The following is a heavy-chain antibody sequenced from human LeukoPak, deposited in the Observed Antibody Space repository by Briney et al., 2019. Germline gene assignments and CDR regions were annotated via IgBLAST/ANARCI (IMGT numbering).Heavy chain of an antibody. CDR3: AREPRSRYYYGSGASWFDP. V-gene: IGHV3-7*01. D-gene: IGHD3-10*01. CDR2: IKQDGSEK. Sequence: GGSLRLSCAASRFTFSSYWMSWVRQAPGKGLEWVANIKQDGSEKYYVDSVKGRFTISRDNAKNSLYLQMNSLRAEDTAVYYCAREPRSRYYYGSGASWFDPWGQGTLVTVSS. CDR1: RFTFSSYW. J-gene: IGHJ5*02.